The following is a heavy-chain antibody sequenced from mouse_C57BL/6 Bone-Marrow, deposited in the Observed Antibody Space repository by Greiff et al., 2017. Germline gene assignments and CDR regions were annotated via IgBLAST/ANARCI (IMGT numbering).Heavy chain of an antibody. D-gene: IGHD3-2*02. V-gene: IGHV1-64*01. CDR1: GYTFTSYW. CDR2: IHPNSGST. Sequence: QVQLQQPGAELVKPGASVKLSCKASGYTFTSYWMHWVKQRPGQGLEWIGMIHPNSGSTNYNEKFKSKATLTVDKSSSTAYMQLSSLTSEDSAVYYCARDSAGTHYYAVDYWGQGTSVTVSS. CDR3: ARDSAGTHYYAVDY. J-gene: IGHJ4*01.